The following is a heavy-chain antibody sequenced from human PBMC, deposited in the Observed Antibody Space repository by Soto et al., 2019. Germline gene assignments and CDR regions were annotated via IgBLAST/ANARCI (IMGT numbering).Heavy chain of an antibody. CDR1: GFTFGAYT. J-gene: IGHJ3*01. D-gene: IGHD1-26*01. Sequence: QMQLVESGGGVVQPGRSLRLSCAASGFTFGAYTMPWVRQAPGKGREWVAVISDDGNSERYTDPVKVRFTVSRDNSKSTMYLQMNSLRAEDPAVYYCARDGYSGRSDGFDVWGQGTMVTVSS. CDR3: ARDGYSGRSDGFDV. V-gene: IGHV3-30*14. CDR2: ISDDGNSE.